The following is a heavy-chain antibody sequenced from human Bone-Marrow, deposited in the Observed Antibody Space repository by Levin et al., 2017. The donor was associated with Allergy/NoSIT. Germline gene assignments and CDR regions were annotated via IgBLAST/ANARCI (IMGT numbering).Heavy chain of an antibody. D-gene: IGHD5-12*01. V-gene: IGHV3-33*01. CDR2: IWYDGSNK. J-gene: IGHJ6*02. Sequence: GESLKISCAASGFTFSSYGMHWVRQAPGKGLEWVAVIWYDGSNKYYADSVKGRFTISRDNSKNTLYLQMNSLRAEDTAVYYCARDLIVATDGMDVWGQGTTVTVSS. CDR3: ARDLIVATDGMDV. CDR1: GFTFSSYG.